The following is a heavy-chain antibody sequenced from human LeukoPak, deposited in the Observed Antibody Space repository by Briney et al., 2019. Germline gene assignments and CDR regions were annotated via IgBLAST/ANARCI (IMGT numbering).Heavy chain of an antibody. CDR1: GFIFSTHA. J-gene: IGHJ4*02. CDR3: VREKYSSGNYYFDY. Sequence: GGSLRLSCAASGFIFSTHAMSWVRQAPGKGLEWVSGVGGSGDRTYYADSVRGRFIISRDNSKNTVYLQMSGLRAEDTATYYRVREKYSSGNYYFDYWGQGTLVTVSS. D-gene: IGHD6-19*01. CDR2: VGGSGDRT. V-gene: IGHV3-23*01.